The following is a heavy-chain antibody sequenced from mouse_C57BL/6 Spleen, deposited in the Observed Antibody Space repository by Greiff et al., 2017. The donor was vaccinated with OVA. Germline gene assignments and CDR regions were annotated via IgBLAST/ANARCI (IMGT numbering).Heavy chain of an antibody. CDR1: GYTFTTYP. CDR3: ARPGDYDEGYAMDY. V-gene: IGHV1-47*01. D-gene: IGHD2-4*01. J-gene: IGHJ4*01. CDR2: FHPYNDDT. Sequence: QVHVKQSGAELVKPGASVKMSCKASGYTFTTYPIEWMKQNHGKSLEWIGNFHPYNDDTKYNEKFKGKATLTVEKSSSTVYLELSRLTSDDSAVYYCARPGDYDEGYAMDYWGQGTSVTVSS.